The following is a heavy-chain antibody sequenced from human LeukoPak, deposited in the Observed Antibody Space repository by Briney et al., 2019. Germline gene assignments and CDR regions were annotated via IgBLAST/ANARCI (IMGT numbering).Heavy chain of an antibody. CDR2: LTWNADRT. Sequence: PGGSLRLSCAASGFTFDDYTMYWVRQPPGKGLEWVSLLTWNADRTYYADSVKGRFTISRDNSKNSLYLQMNSLKIEDTALYYCARDIAVAATGGAFDYWRQGPLLTVSS. CDR3: ARDIAVAATGGAFDY. V-gene: IGHV3-43*01. CDR1: GFTFDDYT. J-gene: IGHJ4*02. D-gene: IGHD2-15*01.